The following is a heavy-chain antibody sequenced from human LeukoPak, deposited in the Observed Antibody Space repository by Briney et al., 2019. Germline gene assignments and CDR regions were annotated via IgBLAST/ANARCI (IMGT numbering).Heavy chain of an antibody. J-gene: IGHJ4*02. CDR2: IHYSGSI. Sequence: SETLSLTCTLSGGSISGYYGSWIRQPPGKGLEWIGYIHYSGSINYNPSLKSRVTISVDTSKNQFSLKLSSVTAADTAIYYCARHVCSSCRRGRYFDYWGQGTPVTVSS. CDR3: ARHVCSSCRRGRYFDY. V-gene: IGHV4-59*08. CDR1: GGSISGYY. D-gene: IGHD6-13*01.